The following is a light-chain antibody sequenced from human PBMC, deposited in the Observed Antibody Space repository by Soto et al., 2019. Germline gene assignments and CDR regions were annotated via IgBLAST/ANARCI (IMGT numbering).Light chain of an antibody. CDR1: SSNIGSNT. J-gene: IGLJ1*01. Sequence: QSVLTQPPSASGALGQRVTISCSGGSSNIGSNTVSWYQQLPGTAPKLLIYDDNKRPSGIPDRFSGSKSGTSATLGITGFQTGDEADYYCGSWDSSLSAYVFGTGTKVT. CDR2: DDN. CDR3: GSWDSSLSAYV. V-gene: IGLV1-51*01.